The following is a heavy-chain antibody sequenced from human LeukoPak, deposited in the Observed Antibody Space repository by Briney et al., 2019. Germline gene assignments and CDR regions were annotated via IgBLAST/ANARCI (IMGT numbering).Heavy chain of an antibody. D-gene: IGHD4-17*01. CDR3: ARGGDYGDLDY. V-gene: IGHV4-59*01. CDR1: GGSISSYY. Sequence: SETLSLTCTVSGGSISSYYWSWIRQPPGKGLEWIGYIYYSGSTYYNPSLKSRVTISVDTSKNQFSLKLSSVTAADTAVYYCARGGDYGDLDYWGQGTLVTVSS. CDR2: IYYSGST. J-gene: IGHJ4*02.